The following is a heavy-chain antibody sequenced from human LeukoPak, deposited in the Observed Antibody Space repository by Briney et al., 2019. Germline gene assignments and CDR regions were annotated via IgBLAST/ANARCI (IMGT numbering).Heavy chain of an antibody. CDR1: GGSFSGYY. CDR2: INHSGST. CDR3: ARLSLWFGGP. J-gene: IGHJ5*02. Sequence: SETLSLTCAVYGGSFSGYYWSWIRQPPGKGLEWIGEINHSGSTNYNPSLKSRVTISVDTSKNQFSLKLSSVTAADTAVYYCARLSLWFGGPWGQGTLVTVSS. V-gene: IGHV4-34*01. D-gene: IGHD3-10*01.